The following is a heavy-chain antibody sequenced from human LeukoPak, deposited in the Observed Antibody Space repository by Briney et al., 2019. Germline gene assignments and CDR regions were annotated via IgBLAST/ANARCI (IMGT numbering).Heavy chain of an antibody. CDR3: AKGARANYYFDY. Sequence: GGSLRLSRAASGFTFSSFGMHWVRQAPGKGLEWVAVISYDGSNKSYADSVKGRFTISRDNSKNTLYLQMNSLRAEDRAVYYCAKGARANYYFDYWGQGTLVTVSS. CDR2: ISYDGSNK. D-gene: IGHD5-12*01. CDR1: GFTFSSFG. J-gene: IGHJ4*02. V-gene: IGHV3-30*18.